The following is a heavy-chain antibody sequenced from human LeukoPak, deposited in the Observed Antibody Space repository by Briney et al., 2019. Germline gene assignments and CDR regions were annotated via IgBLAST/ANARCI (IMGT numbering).Heavy chain of an antibody. CDR1: GFTFSSYA. Sequence: PGGSLRLSCAASGFTFSSYAMSWVRQAPGKGLEWVSFVSGSGGSTYYADSVKGRFTISKDNSKNTLYLQMNSLRAEDTAIYYCAKGALERPRGGSDYWGQGTLVTVSS. V-gene: IGHV3-23*01. CDR2: VSGSGGST. D-gene: IGHD1-1*01. CDR3: AKGALERPRGGSDY. J-gene: IGHJ4*02.